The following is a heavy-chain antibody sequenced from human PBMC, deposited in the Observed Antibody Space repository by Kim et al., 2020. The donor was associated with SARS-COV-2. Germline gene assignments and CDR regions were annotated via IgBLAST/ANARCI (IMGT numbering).Heavy chain of an antibody. D-gene: IGHD2-21*02. J-gene: IGHJ4*02. V-gene: IGHV3-11*05. Sequence: KGQFTISRDNAKNSLYLQRNSLRAEDTAVYYCAEDCGGDCKPHRVREFDYWGQGTLVTVSS. CDR3: AEDCGGDCKPHRVREFDY.